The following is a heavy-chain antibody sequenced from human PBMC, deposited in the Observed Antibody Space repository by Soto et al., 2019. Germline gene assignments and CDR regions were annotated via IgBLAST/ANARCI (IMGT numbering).Heavy chain of an antibody. CDR3: VRQAGGASTTGDDY. J-gene: IGHJ4*02. Sequence: QVQLVQSGAEVRKPGASVRVSCKASGYTFDAFDIHWVRQATGQGLELMGWMNPYTGETAYTQTFRERVSMTRDTAVSTAYMELTSLTAEDSAIYFCVRQAGGASTTGDDYWGQGTLVTVSS. D-gene: IGHD2-8*02. CDR2: MNPYTGET. CDR1: GYTFDAFD. V-gene: IGHV1-8*01.